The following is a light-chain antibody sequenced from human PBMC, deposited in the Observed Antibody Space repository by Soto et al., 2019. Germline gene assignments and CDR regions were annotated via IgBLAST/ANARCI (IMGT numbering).Light chain of an antibody. J-gene: IGLJ2*01. CDR1: SSNIGAGFD. Sequence: HSVLTQPPSVSGAPGQSVTISCTGSSSNIGAGFDVHWYQQLPETAPKLLIYDNTNRPSGVPDRFSGSKSGTSASLAITGLQAEDEGDYFCQSYDNSLSGPVVFGGGTKLTVL. V-gene: IGLV1-40*01. CDR2: DNT. CDR3: QSYDNSLSGPVV.